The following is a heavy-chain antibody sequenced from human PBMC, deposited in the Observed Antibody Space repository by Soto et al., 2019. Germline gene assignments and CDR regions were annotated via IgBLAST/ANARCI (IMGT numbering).Heavy chain of an antibody. Sequence: GGSLRLSCAASGFTFSSYGMHWVRQAPGKGLEWVAVISYDGSNKYYADSVKGRFTISRDNSKNTLYLQMNSLRAEDTAVYYCAKDLSRSSSWYDYYGMDVWGQGTTVTVSS. CDR2: ISYDGSNK. CDR1: GFTFSSYG. J-gene: IGHJ6*02. D-gene: IGHD6-13*01. V-gene: IGHV3-30*18. CDR3: AKDLSRSSSWYDYYGMDV.